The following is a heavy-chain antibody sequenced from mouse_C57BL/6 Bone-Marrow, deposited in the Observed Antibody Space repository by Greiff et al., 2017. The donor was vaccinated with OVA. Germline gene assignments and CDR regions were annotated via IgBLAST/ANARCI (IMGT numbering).Heavy chain of an antibody. Sequence: EVHLVESGGGLVKPGGSLKLSCAASGFTFSSYTMSWVRQTPEKRLEWVATISGGGGNTYYPASVKGRFTISRANAKNTLYLQMSSLRSEDTALYYCASLIYYGNDWYFDVWGTGTTVTVSS. CDR1: GFTFSSYT. CDR3: ASLIYYGNDWYFDV. J-gene: IGHJ1*03. D-gene: IGHD2-1*01. V-gene: IGHV5-9*01. CDR2: ISGGGGNT.